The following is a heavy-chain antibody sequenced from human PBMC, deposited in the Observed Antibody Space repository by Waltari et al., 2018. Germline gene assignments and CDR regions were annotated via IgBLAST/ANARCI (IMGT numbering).Heavy chain of an antibody. V-gene: IGHV4-61*02. Sequence: QVQLPESGPGLVKPSQTLSLTCTVSGGSISSGSYYWSWIRQPAGKGLEWIGRIYTSGSTNYNPSLKSRVTISVDTSKNQFSLKLSSVTAADTAVYYCARVRYDSSGYDPGTIDYWGQGTLVTVSS. CDR1: GGSISSGSYY. J-gene: IGHJ4*02. CDR2: IYTSGST. CDR3: ARVRYDSSGYDPGTIDY. D-gene: IGHD3-22*01.